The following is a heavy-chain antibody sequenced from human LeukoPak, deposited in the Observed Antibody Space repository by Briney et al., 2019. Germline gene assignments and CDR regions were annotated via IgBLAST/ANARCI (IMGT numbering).Heavy chain of an antibody. CDR1: GFTFSSYA. Sequence: GGSLRLSCAASGFTFSSYAMSWVRQVPGKGLECVSTITGGGGIIYYADSVKGRFTISRDDSKNTLYLQMNSLRAEDTAVYYCANYYDSSGYYFPRPFDYWGQGTLVTVSS. CDR2: ITGGGGII. J-gene: IGHJ4*02. V-gene: IGHV3-23*01. D-gene: IGHD3-22*01. CDR3: ANYYDSSGYYFPRPFDY.